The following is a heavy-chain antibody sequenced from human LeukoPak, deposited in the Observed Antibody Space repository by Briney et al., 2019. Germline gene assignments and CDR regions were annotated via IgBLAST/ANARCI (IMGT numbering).Heavy chain of an antibody. J-gene: IGHJ6*02. CDR2: VYYTENT. CDR3: ARSHLSDYGDYKVYYGMDV. CDR1: GGSVSNTSYY. D-gene: IGHD4-17*01. V-gene: IGHV4-39*01. Sequence: SETLSLTCSVSGGSVSNTSYYWAWIRRPPGKGLEWIESVYYTENTHYNPSLKSRVTISVDTSKNQLSLKLSSVTAADTAVYYCARSHLSDYGDYKVYYGMDVWGQGTTVTVSS.